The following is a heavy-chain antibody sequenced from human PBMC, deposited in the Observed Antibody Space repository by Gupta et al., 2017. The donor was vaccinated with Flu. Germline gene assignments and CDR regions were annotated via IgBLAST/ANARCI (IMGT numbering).Heavy chain of an antibody. CDR2: IYVDGNT. CDR3: ARGPPTDWLFDH. CDR1: GYFVRDGYY. V-gene: IGHV4-38-2*01. Sequence: QVQLQESGPGLVKPSETLSLTCAVSGYFVRDGYYWGWVRQPPGKGLEWVGSIYVDGNTYYKSSLESRVTISLDTSKNQFSLKLTSVTAADTAVYYCARGPPTDWLFDHWGRGILVTVSS. J-gene: IGHJ4*02. D-gene: IGHD3-9*01.